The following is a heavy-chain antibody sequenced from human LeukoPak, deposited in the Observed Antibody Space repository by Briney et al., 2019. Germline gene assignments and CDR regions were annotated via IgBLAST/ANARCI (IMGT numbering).Heavy chain of an antibody. CDR2: ISSGSNTI. V-gene: IGHV3-48*04. CDR3: AKDLSALLPGAHNYMDV. CDR1: GFSFNIYD. D-gene: IGHD3-3*02. J-gene: IGHJ6*03. Sequence: GGSLRLSCAASGFSFNIYDMNWVRQAPGKGLEWVSYISSGSNTILYADSVKGRFTISRDNAKNSLYLQMNSLRAEDTALYYCAKDLSALLPGAHNYMDVWGKGTTVTISS.